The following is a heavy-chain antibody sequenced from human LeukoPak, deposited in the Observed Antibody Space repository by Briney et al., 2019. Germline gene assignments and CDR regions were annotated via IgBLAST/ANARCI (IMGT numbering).Heavy chain of an antibody. V-gene: IGHV3-11*03. CDR2: MYRSGKT. J-gene: IGHJ4*02. CDR1: GLTVSINY. Sequence: KTGESLTLSCAPSGLTVSINYTSWVSQPPGRGREWVAFMYRSGKTYSADATLYADSVRGRFTISRDNSKNTVYLQMNSLRAEDTAVYYCARGDGYNYWYYWGQGILVTVSS. CDR3: ARGDGYNYWYY. D-gene: IGHD5-24*01.